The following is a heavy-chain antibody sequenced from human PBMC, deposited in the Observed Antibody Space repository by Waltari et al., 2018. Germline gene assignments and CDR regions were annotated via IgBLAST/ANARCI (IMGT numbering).Heavy chain of an antibody. V-gene: IGHV4-59*11. J-gene: IGHJ6*02. CDR3: ARDRGGVHYGMDV. Sequence: QVQLQESGPGLVKPSETLSLTCTISGGSISSHYWSWIRQPPGKGLEWIGYISYSGSTTYNPSLKSRVTISLDTSKNQFSLKLSSVTAADTAVYYCARDRGGVHYGMDVWGQGTTVTVSS. CDR2: ISYSGST. CDR1: GGSISSHY.